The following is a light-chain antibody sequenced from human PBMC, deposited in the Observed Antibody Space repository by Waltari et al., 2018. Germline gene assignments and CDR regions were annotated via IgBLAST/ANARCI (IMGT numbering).Light chain of an antibody. J-gene: IGKJ1*01. V-gene: IGKV6D-21*02. CDR2: YAS. CDR1: QSIRSR. Sequence: EIVLTQSPDFQSVTPEEKVHITFRASQSIRSRLHWFQQKPNQSPKLLIKYASQSISGVPSRFSGSGSGTDFTLTINSLEAEDAAVYYCHQIASLPRTFGPGTKVEIK. CDR3: HQIASLPRT.